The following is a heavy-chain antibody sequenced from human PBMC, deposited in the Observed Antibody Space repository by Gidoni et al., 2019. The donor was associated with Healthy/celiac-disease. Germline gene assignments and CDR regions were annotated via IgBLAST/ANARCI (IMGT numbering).Heavy chain of an antibody. D-gene: IGHD3-16*02. V-gene: IGHV3-30*18. J-gene: IGHJ4*02. CDR3: AKSYDYIWGSYPDDY. CDR1: GFTFSTYG. Sequence: QVQLVESGGGVVQPGRSLRLSCAASGFTFSTYGMHWVRQAPGKGLEWVAVISYDGSNKHYADSVKGRFTISRDNSKNTLFLQMNSLRAEDTAVYYCAKSYDYIWGSYPDDYWGQGSLVTVSS. CDR2: ISYDGSNK.